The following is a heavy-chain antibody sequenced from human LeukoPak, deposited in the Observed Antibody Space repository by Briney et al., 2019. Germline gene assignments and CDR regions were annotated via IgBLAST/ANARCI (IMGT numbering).Heavy chain of an antibody. Sequence: SETLSLTCTVSGGSISSYYWSWIRQPPGKGLEWIGEINHSGSTNYNPSLKSRVTISVDTSKNQFSLKLSSVTAADTAVYYCARLMITFGGVIVQFDPWGQGTLVTVSS. D-gene: IGHD3-16*02. CDR3: ARLMITFGGVIVQFDP. CDR2: INHSGST. V-gene: IGHV4-34*01. J-gene: IGHJ5*02. CDR1: GGSISSYY.